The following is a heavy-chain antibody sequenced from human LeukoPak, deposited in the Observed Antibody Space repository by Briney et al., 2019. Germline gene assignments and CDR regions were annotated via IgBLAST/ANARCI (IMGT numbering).Heavy chain of an antibody. V-gene: IGHV1-69*13. Sequence: ASVKVSCTTSGGTLSRNAISWVRQAPGQGLEWMGEIIPIFGTANYAQKFQGRVTITADESTSTAYMELSSLRSEDTAVYYCARGPPKGDAFDIWGQGTMVTVSS. CDR3: ARGPPKGDAFDI. J-gene: IGHJ3*02. CDR2: IIPIFGTA. CDR1: GGTLSRNA.